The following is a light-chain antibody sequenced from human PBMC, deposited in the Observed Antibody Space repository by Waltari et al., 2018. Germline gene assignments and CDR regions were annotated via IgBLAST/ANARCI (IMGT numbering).Light chain of an antibody. CDR3: QVWDNSGV. CDR1: NRKI. J-gene: IGLJ1*01. CDR2: DDG. V-gene: IGLV3-21*02. Sequence: SYVLTQPPSVSVAPGQTARIPCEGSNRKIVNGYRQRPGQAPVLVVSDDGDRPSGIPERFSGSTSETTATLTISRVEAGDEADYYCQVWDNSGVFGTGTKVTVL.